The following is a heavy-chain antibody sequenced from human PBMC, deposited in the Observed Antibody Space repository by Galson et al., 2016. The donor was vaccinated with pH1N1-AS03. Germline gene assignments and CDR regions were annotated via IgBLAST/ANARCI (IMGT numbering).Heavy chain of an antibody. Sequence: LTCSVSGVSIRSGGYYWTWIRQFPGKGLEWIGFVYDIGGTNYNPSLRSRVSISLDTSRSQFSLRLTSVTAADTAVYYCARAPDFGDQKSFDYWGRGRLVIVSS. V-gene: IGHV4-31*03. J-gene: IGHJ4*02. CDR2: VYDIGGT. CDR3: ARAPDFGDQKSFDY. CDR1: GVSIRSGGYY. D-gene: IGHD4-17*01.